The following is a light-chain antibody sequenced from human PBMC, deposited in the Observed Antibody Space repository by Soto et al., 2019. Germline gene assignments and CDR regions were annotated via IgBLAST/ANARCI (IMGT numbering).Light chain of an antibody. CDR3: TTWDASVNGVV. CDR1: SSNIGRNT. CDR2: SNN. V-gene: IGLV1-44*01. Sequence: QSVLTQPPSASGTPGQRVTISCSESSSNIGRNTVNWYQQLPGTTPKLLIYSNNHRPSGVPARLSGSKSGTSAALAISGLQSGDEADDYCTTWDASVNGVVFGGGTKLTVL. J-gene: IGLJ2*01.